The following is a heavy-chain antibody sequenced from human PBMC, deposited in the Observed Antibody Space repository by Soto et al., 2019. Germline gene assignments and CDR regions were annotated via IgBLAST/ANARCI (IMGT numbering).Heavy chain of an antibody. D-gene: IGHD5-18*01. Sequence: EVQLLESGGGLVQPGGSLRLSCAASGFTFSSYAMSWVRQAPGKGLEWVSAISGSGGSTYYADSVKGRFTISRDNSKHTRYRQMNSLRAEDTAVYYCEKRGYSYGSYYFDYWGQGTLVTVSS. CDR3: EKRGYSYGSYYFDY. CDR1: GFTFSSYA. J-gene: IGHJ4*02. CDR2: ISGSGGST. V-gene: IGHV3-23*01.